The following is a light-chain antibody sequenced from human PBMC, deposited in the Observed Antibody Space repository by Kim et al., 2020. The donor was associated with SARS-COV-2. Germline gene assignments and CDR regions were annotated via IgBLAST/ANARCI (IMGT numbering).Light chain of an antibody. J-gene: IGKJ1*01. CDR1: QSIGPW. Sequence: AAVGDTVTITCRASQSIGPWLGWYQQKVGKAPKLLISGASDLEVGVPSRFSGRGSGTDFTLTITSLQPEDFATYFCQQATTFPWTFGPGTKVDIK. CDR3: QQATTFPWT. V-gene: IGKV1-12*01. CDR2: GAS.